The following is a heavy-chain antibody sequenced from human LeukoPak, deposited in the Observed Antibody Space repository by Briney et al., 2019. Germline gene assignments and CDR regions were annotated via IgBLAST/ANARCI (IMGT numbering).Heavy chain of an antibody. Sequence: GESLKISCKGSGYIFTSYWIGWVRQMPGKGLEWMGIIYPGDSDTRYNPSFQGQVTISVDKSISTAYLQWSSRKATDTAIYYCAGRFNSGYEAFEFWGQGTLVTVSS. CDR1: GYIFTSYW. CDR2: IYPGDSDT. V-gene: IGHV5-51*01. J-gene: IGHJ4*02. CDR3: AGRFNSGYEAFEF. D-gene: IGHD5-12*01.